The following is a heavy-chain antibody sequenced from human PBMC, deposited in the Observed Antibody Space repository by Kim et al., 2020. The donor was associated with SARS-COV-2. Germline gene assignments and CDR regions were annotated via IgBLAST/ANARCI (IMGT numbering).Heavy chain of an antibody. D-gene: IGHD2-2*01. Sequence: SVKVSCKASGGTFSSYAISWVRQAPGQGLEWMGGIIPIFGTANYAQKFQGRVTITADESTSTAYMELSSLRSEDTAVYYCARDLGTVVPPYYYYYGMDVWGQGTTVTVSS. CDR3: ARDLGTVVPPYYYYYGMDV. CDR2: IIPIFGTA. V-gene: IGHV1-69*13. J-gene: IGHJ6*02. CDR1: GGTFSSYA.